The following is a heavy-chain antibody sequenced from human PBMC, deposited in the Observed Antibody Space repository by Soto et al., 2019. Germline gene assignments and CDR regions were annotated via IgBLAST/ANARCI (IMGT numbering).Heavy chain of an antibody. V-gene: IGHV1-69*13. CDR1: GGTFSSYA. CDR3: ARTRMYYDSSGYLGYFDY. CDR2: IIPIFGTA. Sequence: SVKVSCKASGGTFSSYAISWVRQAPGQGXEWMGGIIPIFGTANYAQKFQGRVTITADESTSTAYMELSSLRSEDTAVYYCARTRMYYDSSGYLGYFDYWGQGTLVTVFS. D-gene: IGHD3-22*01. J-gene: IGHJ4*02.